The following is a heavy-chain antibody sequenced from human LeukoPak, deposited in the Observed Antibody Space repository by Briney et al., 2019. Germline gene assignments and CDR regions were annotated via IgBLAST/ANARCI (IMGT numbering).Heavy chain of an antibody. J-gene: IGHJ4*02. CDR3: APEGDGYILFDY. CDR1: GFTFSHYS. V-gene: IGHV3-21*01. Sequence: GGSLRLSCAASGFTFSHYSMNWVRQAPGKGLEWVSSISASSSFIYHADSLKGRFTISRDNAKNSLYLQMNSLRVEDTAVYYCAPEGDGYILFDYWGQGTLVTVSS. CDR2: ISASSSFI. D-gene: IGHD5-24*01.